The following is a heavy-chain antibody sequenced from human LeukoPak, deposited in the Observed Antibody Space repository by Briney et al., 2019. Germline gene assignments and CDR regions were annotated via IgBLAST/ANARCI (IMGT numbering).Heavy chain of an antibody. CDR1: GFIFSTYG. J-gene: IGHJ4*02. CDR2: IRNDGSDK. CDR3: AKDRAFGQFLWGNDY. V-gene: IGHV3-30*02. Sequence: GGSLRLSCAASGFIFSTYGMHWVRQAPGKGLEWVAFIRNDGSDKYYAVSVKGRFTISRDNSKDTLYLQMNSLRAEDTALYYCAKDRAFGQFLWGNDYWGQGTLVTVSS. D-gene: IGHD3-10*01.